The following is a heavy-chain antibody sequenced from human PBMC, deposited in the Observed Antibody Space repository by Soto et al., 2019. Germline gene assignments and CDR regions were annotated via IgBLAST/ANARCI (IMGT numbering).Heavy chain of an antibody. CDR3: AKGGRQWLVTSDFNY. D-gene: IGHD6-19*01. Sequence: VQLVESGGGVVQPGRSLRLSCAASGFTFSDYAMHWVRQAPGKGLEWVAVVSHDGRNTHYADSLEGRFTISRDSSKNTVSLEMTSLRAEDTAVYYGAKGGRQWLVTSDFNYWGQGALGTVSS. CDR2: VSHDGRNT. J-gene: IGHJ4*02. V-gene: IGHV3-30*18. CDR1: GFTFSDYA.